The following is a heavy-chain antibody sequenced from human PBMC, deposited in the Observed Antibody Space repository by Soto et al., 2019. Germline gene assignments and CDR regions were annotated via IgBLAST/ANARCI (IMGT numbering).Heavy chain of an antibody. Sequence: GGSLRLSCAASGFTFSSYAMSWVRQAPGKGLEWVSAISGSGGSTYYPDSVKSLLTISRDNPKNTLSLQLNSLRAEDTAVYYCAKLGPYSSSSDYYYYYMDVWGKGTTVTVSS. V-gene: IGHV3-23*01. CDR1: GFTFSSYA. D-gene: IGHD6-6*01. CDR2: ISGSGGST. CDR3: AKLGPYSSSSDYYYYYMDV. J-gene: IGHJ6*03.